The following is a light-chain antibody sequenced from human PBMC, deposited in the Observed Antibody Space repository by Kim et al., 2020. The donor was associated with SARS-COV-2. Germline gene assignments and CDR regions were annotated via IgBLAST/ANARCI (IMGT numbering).Light chain of an antibody. V-gene: IGKV3-20*01. CDR1: PNLRPST. CDR3: QQYTESPWT. Sequence: PGDTAPLSCRPSPNLRPSTLAWYQQKSGQAPKLLVYGTSGRASGVPVRFRASGSGTEFTLTITRLEPEDFAVYYCQQYTESPWTFGQGTKLEI. J-gene: IGKJ1*01. CDR2: GTS.